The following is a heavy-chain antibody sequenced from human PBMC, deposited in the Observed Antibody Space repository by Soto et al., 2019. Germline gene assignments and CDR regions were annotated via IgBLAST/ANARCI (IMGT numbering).Heavy chain of an antibody. CDR1: GGTFSSYA. D-gene: IGHD1-1*01. V-gene: IGHV1-69*13. CDR2: IIPIFGTA. Sequence: SVKVSCKASGGTFSSYAISWVRQAPGQGLEWMGGIIPIFGTANYAQKFQGRVTITADESTSTAYMELSSLRSEDTAVYYCARDYSRTNWLDPWGQGTLVTVSS. CDR3: ARDYSRTNWLDP. J-gene: IGHJ5*02.